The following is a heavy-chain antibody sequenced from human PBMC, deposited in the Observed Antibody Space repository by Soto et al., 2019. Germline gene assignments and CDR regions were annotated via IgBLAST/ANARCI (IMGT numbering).Heavy chain of an antibody. D-gene: IGHD3-16*02. CDR1: GGSISSGDFY. CDR2: IYYSGNT. V-gene: IGHV4-30-4*01. J-gene: IGHJ4*02. Sequence: PSETLSLTCTVSGGSISSGDFYWSWIRQPPXKGLEWIGYIYYSGNTYYNPSLKSRVAISVDTSKNQFSMRLSSVTAADTAVYYCARTLTVIWGSYRYTFDYWGQGTLVTVSS. CDR3: ARTLTVIWGSYRYTFDY.